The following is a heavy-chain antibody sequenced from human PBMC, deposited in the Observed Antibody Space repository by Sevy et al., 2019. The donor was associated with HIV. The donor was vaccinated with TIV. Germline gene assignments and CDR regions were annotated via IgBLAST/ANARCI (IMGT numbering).Heavy chain of an antibody. J-gene: IGHJ2*01. Sequence: GGSLRLSCEVSGFTFSSYWMHWVRQAPGKGLVWFSRINSDESSINYADSVKGRFTISRDNAKNTLYLQMEGLRAEDTAVYYCARGDYNDVYYFFDLWGRGTLVTVSS. CDR3: ARGDYNDVYYFFDL. V-gene: IGHV3-74*01. D-gene: IGHD3-22*01. CDR1: GFTFSSYW. CDR2: INSDESSI.